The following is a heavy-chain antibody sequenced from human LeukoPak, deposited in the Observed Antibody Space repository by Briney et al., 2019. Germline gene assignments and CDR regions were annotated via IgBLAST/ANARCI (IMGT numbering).Heavy chain of an antibody. V-gene: IGHV4-34*01. CDR2: INHSGST. J-gene: IGHJ6*03. D-gene: IGHD3-10*01. CDR3: ARGITMVRVGYYYYMDV. CDR1: GGSFSGYY. Sequence: PSETLSLTCAVYGGSFSGYYWSWIRQPPGKGLEWVGEINHSGSTNYNPSLKSRVTISADTSKNQFSLKLSSVTAADTAVYYCARGITMVRVGYYYYMDVWGKGTTVTVSS.